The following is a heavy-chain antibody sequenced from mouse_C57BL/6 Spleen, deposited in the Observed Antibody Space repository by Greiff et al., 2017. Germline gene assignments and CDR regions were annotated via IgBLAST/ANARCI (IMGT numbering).Heavy chain of an antibody. CDR2: SRNKANDYTT. J-gene: IGHJ4*01. Sequence: VESGGGLVQSGRSLRLSCATSGFTFSDFYMEWVRQAPGKGLEWIAASRNKANDYTTEYSASVKGRFIVSRDTSQSILYLQMNALRAEDTAIYYCARDAGAYAMDYWGQGTSVTVSS. CDR1: GFTFSDFY. V-gene: IGHV7-1*01. CDR3: ARDAGAYAMDY.